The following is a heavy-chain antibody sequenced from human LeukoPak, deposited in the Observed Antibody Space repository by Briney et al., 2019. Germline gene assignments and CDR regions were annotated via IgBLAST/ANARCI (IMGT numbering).Heavy chain of an antibody. J-gene: IGHJ6*02. V-gene: IGHV3-48*03. CDR3: AREPRYSYGLNGMDV. Sequence: GGSLRLSCAASGFTFSRYEMNWVRQAPGKGLEWVSYISSSGSTIHYADSVQGRFNISRDNSKNSLYLQMNSLRADDTAVYYCAREPRYSYGLNGMDVWGQGTTVTVSS. D-gene: IGHD5-18*01. CDR2: ISSSGSTI. CDR1: GFTFSRYE.